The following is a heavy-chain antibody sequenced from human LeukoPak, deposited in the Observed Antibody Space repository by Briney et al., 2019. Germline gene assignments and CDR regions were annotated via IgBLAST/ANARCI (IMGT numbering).Heavy chain of an antibody. Sequence: GGSLRLSCVASGFTFSNAWMNWVRQAPGKGLEWVSSITSSSSFIYYADSVKGRFTISRDNARKSLYLQMNSLRAEDTAVYYCARGSGGYDWNDAFDIWGQGTMVTVSS. V-gene: IGHV3-21*01. J-gene: IGHJ3*02. CDR2: ITSSSSFI. CDR1: GFTFSNAW. D-gene: IGHD5-12*01. CDR3: ARGSGGYDWNDAFDI.